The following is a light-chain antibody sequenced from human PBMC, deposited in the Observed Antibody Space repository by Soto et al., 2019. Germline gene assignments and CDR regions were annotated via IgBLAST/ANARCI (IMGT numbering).Light chain of an antibody. J-gene: IGKJ1*01. CDR3: QQYGSSPWT. Sequence: EIVLTQSPGTLSLSPGERATLSCRASQTISNNYLAWYQQKPGQAPRLLIYGASSRATGIPDTFSDSGSGTDFTLTINRLEPEDFAGYYCQQYGSSPWTFGHGTKVEIK. V-gene: IGKV3-20*01. CDR2: GAS. CDR1: QTISNNY.